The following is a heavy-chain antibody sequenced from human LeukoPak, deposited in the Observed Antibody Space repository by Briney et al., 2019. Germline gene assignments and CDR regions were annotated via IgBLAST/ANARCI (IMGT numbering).Heavy chain of an antibody. D-gene: IGHD6-19*01. CDR3: ARVLKGSLGGSGWGSYYYYGMDV. Sequence: ASVKVSCKASGYTFTSYYMHWVRQAPGQGLEWMGIINPSGGSTGYAQKFQGRVTMTRDTSTSTVYMELSSLRSEDTAVYYCARVLKGSLGGSGWGSYYYYGMDVWGQGTTVTVSS. CDR1: GYTFTSYY. V-gene: IGHV1-46*01. CDR2: INPSGGST. J-gene: IGHJ6*02.